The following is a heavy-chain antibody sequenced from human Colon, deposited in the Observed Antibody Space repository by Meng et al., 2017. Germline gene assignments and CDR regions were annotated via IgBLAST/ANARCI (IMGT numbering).Heavy chain of an antibody. J-gene: IGHJ5*02. CDR3: ARVPVAHNWFDP. Sequence: QVQLVQAGAEVKKPGSSVKDSCKASGGTFSSYTISWVRQAPGQGLEWMGRIIPILGIANYAQKFQGRVTITADKSTSTAYMELSSLRSEDTAVYYCARVPVAHNWFDPWGQGTLVTVSS. CDR2: IIPILGIA. V-gene: IGHV1-69*02. CDR1: GGTFSSYT. D-gene: IGHD5-12*01.